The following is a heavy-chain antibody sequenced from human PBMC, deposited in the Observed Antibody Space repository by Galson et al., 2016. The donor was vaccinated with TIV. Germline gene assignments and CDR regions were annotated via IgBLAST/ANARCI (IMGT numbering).Heavy chain of an antibody. V-gene: IGHV3-9*01. J-gene: IGHJ4*02. CDR2: ISWKSYYI. CDR1: GFSFEDYA. D-gene: IGHD3-10*01. CDR3: VKGDYHGSGGYCDY. Sequence: SLRLPCAASGFSFEDYAMHWVRQTPGKGLEWVSVISWKSYYINYAGSVKGRFTMSRDNAKNSLYLQMNSLRPEDTAFYYCVKGDYHGSGGYCDYWGRGTLV.